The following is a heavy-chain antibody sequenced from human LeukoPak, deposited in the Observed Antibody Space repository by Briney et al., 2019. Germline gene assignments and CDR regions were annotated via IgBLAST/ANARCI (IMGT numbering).Heavy chain of an antibody. CDR3: ARECSGGSCFYFDY. CDR1: GFTFSSYA. D-gene: IGHD2-15*01. CDR2: ISGSGGST. V-gene: IGHV3-23*01. J-gene: IGHJ4*02. Sequence: GGSLRLSCAASGFTFSSYAMSWVRQAPGKGLEWVSAISGSGGSTYYADSVKGRFTISRDIAKNSLYLQMNSLRAEDTAVYYCARECSGGSCFYFDYWGQGTLVTVSS.